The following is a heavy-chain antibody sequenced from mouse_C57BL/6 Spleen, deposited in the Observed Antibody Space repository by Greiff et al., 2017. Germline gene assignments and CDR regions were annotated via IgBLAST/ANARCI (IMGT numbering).Heavy chain of an antibody. Sequence: VQLQQSGPELVKPGASVKISCKASGYAFSSSWLNWVKQRPGKGLEWIGRIYPGDGDPNYNGKFKGKATLTASKSSSPAYMQLSSLTSEDSAASFCARGGGGYFDYWGQGTTLTVSS. J-gene: IGHJ2*01. V-gene: IGHV1-82*01. CDR3: ARGGGGYFDY. CDR1: GYAFSSSW. CDR2: IYPGDGDP.